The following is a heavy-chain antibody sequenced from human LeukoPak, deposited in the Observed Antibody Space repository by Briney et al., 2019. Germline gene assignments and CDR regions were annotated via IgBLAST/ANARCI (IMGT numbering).Heavy chain of an antibody. V-gene: IGHV1-2*02. CDR3: ARGWLRSYYFDY. Sequence: ASVKVSCKTSGYTFTGYYMHWVRQAPGQGLEWMGWISPNSGGTNYAQKFQGRVTMTRDTSINTAYTELSRLRSDDTAVYYCARGWLRSYYFDYWGQGTLVTVSS. CDR1: GYTFTGYY. CDR2: ISPNSGGT. J-gene: IGHJ4*02. D-gene: IGHD5-12*01.